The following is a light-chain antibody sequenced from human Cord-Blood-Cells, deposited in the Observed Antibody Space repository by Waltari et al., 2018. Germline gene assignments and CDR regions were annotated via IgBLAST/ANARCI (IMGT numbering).Light chain of an antibody. CDR1: SSDVGGYNY. V-gene: IGLV2-14*01. Sequence: QSALTQPASVSGSPGQSITISCTGTSSDVGGYNYVSWYQQHPGKAPKLMIYEVSNRPSGVSNRFPGSKSCNTASLTISGLQAEDEADYYCSSYTSSSPFYVFGTGTKVTVL. CDR2: EVS. J-gene: IGLJ1*01. CDR3: SSYTSSSPFYV.